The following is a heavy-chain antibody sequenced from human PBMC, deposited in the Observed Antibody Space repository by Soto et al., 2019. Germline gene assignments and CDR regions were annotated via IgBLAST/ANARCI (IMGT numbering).Heavy chain of an antibody. CDR1: GGSVTNSSYY. J-gene: IGHJ4*02. CDR3: VSQRTTVPTQAYFDY. V-gene: IGHV4-39*01. D-gene: IGHD4-17*01. Sequence: SDTLSLTCIVSGGSVTNSSYYWDWIRESPGKGLEWIGSVYYRGRSYSKSSVKSRVTISVDTSKNRFSLSLNSVTASDTAVYFCVSQRTTVPTQAYFDYWGPGALVTVSS. CDR2: VYYRGRS.